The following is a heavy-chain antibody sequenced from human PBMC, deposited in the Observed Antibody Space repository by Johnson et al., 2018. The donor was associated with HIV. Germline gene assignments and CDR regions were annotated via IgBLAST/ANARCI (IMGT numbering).Heavy chain of an antibody. Sequence: QVHLVESGGGAVQPGRSLRLSCAASGFTFSSFPIHWVRQAPGKGLEWVAVISFDGSKKYYGDSVKGRFTVSRDHSKSTLYLQMSSLRAEDTAVYYCARDFRAENRLLWFGELQPDAFDIWGQGTMVTVSS. CDR2: ISFDGSKK. CDR1: GFTFSSFP. CDR3: ARDFRAENRLLWFGELQPDAFDI. J-gene: IGHJ3*02. D-gene: IGHD3-10*01. V-gene: IGHV3-30*04.